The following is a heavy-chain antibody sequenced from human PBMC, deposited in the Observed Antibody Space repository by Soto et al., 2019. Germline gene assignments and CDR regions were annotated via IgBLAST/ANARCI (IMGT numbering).Heavy chain of an antibody. CDR1: GYTFTSYG. CDR2: ISTYNGNT. V-gene: IGHV1-18*04. CDR3: ARDAPFDC. Sequence: EASVKVSCKASGYTFTSYGVSWVRQAPGQGLEWMGWISTYNGNTNYAQNLQGRVTLTTDTSTSTAYMELRSLRSDDTAVYYCARDAPFDCWGQGTLVTVS. J-gene: IGHJ4*02.